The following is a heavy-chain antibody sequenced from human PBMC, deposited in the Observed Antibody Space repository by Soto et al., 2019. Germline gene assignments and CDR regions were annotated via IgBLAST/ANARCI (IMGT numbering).Heavy chain of an antibody. CDR3: ARHFSVDYFDY. CDR1: GDSITSNSYF. CDR2: IYYSGTT. J-gene: IGHJ4*02. V-gene: IGHV4-39*01. Sequence: QLQESGPGLVTPSETLSLTCTVSGDSITSNSYFWAWIRQPPGKGLEWIGSIYYSGTTYYNPSLKSRVTISVDRSKNQFSLKLSSVTAADTAVYYCARHFSVDYFDYWGQGALVTVSS.